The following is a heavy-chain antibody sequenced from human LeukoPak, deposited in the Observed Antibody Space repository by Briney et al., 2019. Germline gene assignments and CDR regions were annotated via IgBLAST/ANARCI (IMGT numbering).Heavy chain of an antibody. CDR3: ARGPLDYYDSSGYYPYGNYFDY. Sequence: ASVNVSCKASGYTFTSYDINWVRQAPGQGLEWMGWMNPNSGNTGYAQKFQGRVTMTRNTSISTAHMELSSLRSEDTAVYYCARGPLDYYDSSGYYPYGNYFDYWGQGTLVTVSS. D-gene: IGHD3-22*01. J-gene: IGHJ4*02. V-gene: IGHV1-8*01. CDR1: GYTFTSYD. CDR2: MNPNSGNT.